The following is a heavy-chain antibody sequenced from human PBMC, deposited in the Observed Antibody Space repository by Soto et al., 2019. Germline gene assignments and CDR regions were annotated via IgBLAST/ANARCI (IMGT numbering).Heavy chain of an antibody. CDR1: GFTFSSYS. J-gene: IGHJ5*02. Sequence: EVQLVESGGGLVKPGGSLRLSCAASGFTFSSYSMNWVRQAPGKGLEWVSSISSSSYIYYADSVKGRFTISRDNAKNSLYLQMISLRAEDTAVYYCARDVTVVVVAARHNWFDPWGQGTLVTVSS. V-gene: IGHV3-21*01. D-gene: IGHD2-15*01. CDR2: ISSSSYI. CDR3: ARDVTVVVVAARHNWFDP.